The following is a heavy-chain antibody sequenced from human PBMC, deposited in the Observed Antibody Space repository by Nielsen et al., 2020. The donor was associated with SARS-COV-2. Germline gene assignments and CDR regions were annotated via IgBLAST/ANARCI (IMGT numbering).Heavy chain of an antibody. Sequence: SLKISCAASGFTFDDYAMHWVRQAPGKGLEWVSGISWNSGSIGYADSVKGRFTISRDNAKNSLYLQMNSLRAEHTALYYCAKETPPTTYYDYVWGRRGFDYWGQGTLVTVSS. J-gene: IGHJ4*02. D-gene: IGHD3-16*01. CDR2: ISWNSGSI. CDR1: GFTFDDYA. V-gene: IGHV3-9*01. CDR3: AKETPPTTYYDYVWGRRGFDY.